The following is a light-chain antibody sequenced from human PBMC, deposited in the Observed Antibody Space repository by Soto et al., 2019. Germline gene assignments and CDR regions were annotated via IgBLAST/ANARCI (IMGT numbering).Light chain of an antibody. V-gene: IGLV2-14*01. CDR1: SSDVGAYNY. J-gene: IGLJ1*01. CDR3: YSYTSSSTYV. CDR2: DVS. Sequence: QSALTQPASVSGSPGQSITISCTGTSSDVGAYNYVSWYQQHPAKVPKLMIYDVSNRPSGVSDRFSGSKSGNTPSLTISGLQAEDEADYYCYSYTSSSTYVFGTGTQLTVL.